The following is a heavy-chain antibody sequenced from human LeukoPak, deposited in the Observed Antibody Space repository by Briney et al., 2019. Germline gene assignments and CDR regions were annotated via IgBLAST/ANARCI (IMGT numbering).Heavy chain of an antibody. D-gene: IGHD6-19*01. CDR3: ARGSIAVAGTVDY. Sequence: GGSLRLSCAASGFTFSSYWMNWARQVPGKGLEWVSLIYSGGSTYYADSVRGRFTISRDISKNTLYLQMNSLRVEDTAVYYCARGSIAVAGTVDYWGQGTLVTVSS. J-gene: IGHJ4*02. CDR2: IYSGGST. V-gene: IGHV3-53*01. CDR1: GFTFSSYW.